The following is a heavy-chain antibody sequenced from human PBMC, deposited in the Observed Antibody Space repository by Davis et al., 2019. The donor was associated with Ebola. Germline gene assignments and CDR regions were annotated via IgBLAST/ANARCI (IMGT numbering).Heavy chain of an antibody. V-gene: IGHV1-69*13. CDR1: GGTFSSYA. D-gene: IGHD4-17*01. CDR2: IIPIFGTA. J-gene: IGHJ6*02. Sequence: AASVKVFCKASGGTFSSYAISWVRQAPGQGLEWMGGIIPIFGTANYAQKFQGRVTITADESTSTAYMELSSLRSEDTAVYYCASSTTVTTYYYYYGMDVWGQGTTVTVSS. CDR3: ASSTTVTTYYYYYGMDV.